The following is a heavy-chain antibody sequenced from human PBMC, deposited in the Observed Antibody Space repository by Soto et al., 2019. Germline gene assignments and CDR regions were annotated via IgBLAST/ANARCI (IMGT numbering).Heavy chain of an antibody. Sequence: QVQLQESGPGLAKPSQTLSLTCTVSGGSISSGGYYWSWIRQHPGKGLEWIGYIYYSGSTYYNPSLKSRVTISVDTSKNQFSLKLSSVTAADTAVYYCARDVFGTGGSGSRRFDYWGQGTLVTVSS. CDR3: ARDVFGTGGSGSRRFDY. CDR1: GGSISSGGYY. D-gene: IGHD3-10*01. J-gene: IGHJ4*02. CDR2: IYYSGST. V-gene: IGHV4-31*03.